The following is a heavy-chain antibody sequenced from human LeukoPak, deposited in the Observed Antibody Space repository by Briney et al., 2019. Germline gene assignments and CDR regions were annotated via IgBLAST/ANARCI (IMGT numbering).Heavy chain of an antibody. J-gene: IGHJ4*02. CDR2: ISSSSTTI. V-gene: IGHV3-48*02. Sequence: GGSLRLSCAASGLSFSSYSMNWVRQAPGKGLEWVSYISSSSTTICYTDSVRGRFTISRDNAKNSLYLQMNSLRDEDTAVYYCASRGDLLTGYYYFDCWGQGTLVTVSS. D-gene: IGHD3-9*01. CDR1: GLSFSSYS. CDR3: ASRGDLLTGYYYFDC.